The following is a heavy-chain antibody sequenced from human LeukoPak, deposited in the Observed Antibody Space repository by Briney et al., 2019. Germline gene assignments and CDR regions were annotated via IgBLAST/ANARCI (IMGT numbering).Heavy chain of an antibody. J-gene: IGHJ4*02. CDR2: ISSSGSTI. V-gene: IGHV3-48*03. CDR1: GFTFSSYE. D-gene: IGHD3-10*01. CDR3: AIVRYYYGSGSYAY. Sequence: GGSLRLSCAASGFTFSSYEMNWVRQAPGKGLEWVSYISSSGSTIYYADSVKGRFTISRDNAKNSLYLQMNSLRAEDTAVYYCAIVRYYYGSGSYAYWGQRTLVSASS.